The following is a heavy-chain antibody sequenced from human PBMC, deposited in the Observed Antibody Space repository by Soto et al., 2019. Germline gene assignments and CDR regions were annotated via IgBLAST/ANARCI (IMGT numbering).Heavy chain of an antibody. CDR2: INPNGGST. Sequence: QVHLVQSGAEVKKPGASVKVSCKASGYIFINYYIHWVRQAPGQGLEWIGIINPNGGSTNYAQKFRGRVTMARDTSKNQFSLKLSSVTAADTAVYYCARFTMTHSGYAFDIWGQGTMVTVSS. CDR3: ARFTMTHSGYAFDI. D-gene: IGHD3-22*01. J-gene: IGHJ3*02. V-gene: IGHV1-46*01. CDR1: GYIFINYY.